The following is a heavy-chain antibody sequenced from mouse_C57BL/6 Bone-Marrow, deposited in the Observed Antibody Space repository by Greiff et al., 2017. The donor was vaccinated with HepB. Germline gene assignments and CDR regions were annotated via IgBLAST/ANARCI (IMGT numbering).Heavy chain of an antibody. D-gene: IGHD2-3*01. Sequence: EVKLMESGGGLVKPGGSLKLSCAASGFTFSDYGMHWVRQAPEKGLEWVAYISSGSSTIYYADTVKGRFTISRDNAKNTLFLQMTSLRSEDTAMYYCARSVTTPWYFDVWGTGTTVTVSS. CDR1: GFTFSDYG. J-gene: IGHJ1*03. CDR2: ISSGSSTI. V-gene: IGHV5-17*01. CDR3: ARSVTTPWYFDV.